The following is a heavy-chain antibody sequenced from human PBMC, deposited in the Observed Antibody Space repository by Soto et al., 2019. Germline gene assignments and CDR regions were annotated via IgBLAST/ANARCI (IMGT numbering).Heavy chain of an antibody. D-gene: IGHD5-18*01. Sequence: XSVKVSCKASGYTFTGYYMHWVRQAPVQGLEWMGWINPNSGGTNYAQKFQGRVTMTRDTSISTAYMELSRLRSDDTAVYYCARVRPDTAMVTAWHYWGQGTLVTVSS. J-gene: IGHJ4*02. CDR2: INPNSGGT. V-gene: IGHV1-2*02. CDR1: GYTFTGYY. CDR3: ARVRPDTAMVTAWHY.